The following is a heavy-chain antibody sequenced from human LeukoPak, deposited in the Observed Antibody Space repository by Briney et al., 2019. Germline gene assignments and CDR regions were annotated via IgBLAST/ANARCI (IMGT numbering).Heavy chain of an antibody. V-gene: IGHV4-4*07. J-gene: IGHJ6*01. CDR3: VRFSSGSLGYYYGMYV. CDR2: IYTSGRT. Sequence: KSSETLSLTCTVSGRSISSYYGSWIRHPAGKGLEWIEPIYTSGRTNYNPSLNSRVNLSVSTPKNQFCLKPMSLTAPHPCVSYCVRFSSGSLGYYYGMYVWGEGTTVTLSS. CDR1: GRSISSYY. D-gene: IGHD6-19*01.